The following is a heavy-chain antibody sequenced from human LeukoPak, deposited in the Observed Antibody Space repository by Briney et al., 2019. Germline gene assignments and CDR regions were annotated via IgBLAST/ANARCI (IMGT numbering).Heavy chain of an antibody. Sequence: SSQTLSLTCAISGDSVSSNSAAWSWIRQSPSRGLEWLGRTYYRSKWYNDYAVSVKSRITINSDTSKNHFSLQLNSVTPEDTAVYYCARVGKRMAAAGDYYFYMDVWGKGTTVTISS. CDR2: TYYRSKWYN. CDR3: ARVGKRMAAAGDYYFYMDV. V-gene: IGHV6-1*01. J-gene: IGHJ6*03. CDR1: GDSVSSNSAA. D-gene: IGHD6-13*01.